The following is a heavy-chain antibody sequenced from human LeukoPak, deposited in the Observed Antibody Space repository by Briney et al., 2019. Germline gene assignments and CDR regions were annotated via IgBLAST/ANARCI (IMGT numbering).Heavy chain of an antibody. J-gene: IGHJ6*02. D-gene: IGHD1-26*01. V-gene: IGHV4-59*01. CDR1: RGSISSYY. Sequence: SETLSLTCTVSRGSISSYYWSWIRQPPGKGLEWIGYIYYSGSTNYNPSLKSRVTISVDTSKNQFSLKLSSVTAADTAVYYCASLSGSLGGGYYYYYGMDVWGQGTTVTVSS. CDR3: ASLSGSLGGGYYYYYGMDV. CDR2: IYYSGST.